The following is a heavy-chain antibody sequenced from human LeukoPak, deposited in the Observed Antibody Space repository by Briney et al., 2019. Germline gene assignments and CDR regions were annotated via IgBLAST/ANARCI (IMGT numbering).Heavy chain of an antibody. CDR3: ARESWSDSVAFDI. Sequence: GGSLRLSCAASGFTFSSYAMSWVRQAPGKGLEWVSAISGSGGSTYYADSVKGRFTISRDNSKRTLYLQMNSLRAEDTAMYYCARESWSDSVAFDIWGLGTMVIVSS. V-gene: IGHV3-23*01. CDR1: GFTFSSYA. D-gene: IGHD3-3*01. CDR2: ISGSGGST. J-gene: IGHJ3*02.